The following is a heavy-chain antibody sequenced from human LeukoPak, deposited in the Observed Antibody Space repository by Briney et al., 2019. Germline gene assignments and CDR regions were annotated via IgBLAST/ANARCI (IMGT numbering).Heavy chain of an antibody. Sequence: PGGSLRLSCAASRFTFSGYAMSWVRQAPGKGLEWVSAITGSGSNTYYADSVKGRFTISRDNSENTLYLQMNSLRADDTAVYYCAKEASGHISDYIDYWGQGTLVTVSS. D-gene: IGHD5-12*01. V-gene: IGHV3-23*01. CDR2: ITGSGSNT. CDR3: AKEASGHISDYIDY. CDR1: RFTFSGYA. J-gene: IGHJ4*02.